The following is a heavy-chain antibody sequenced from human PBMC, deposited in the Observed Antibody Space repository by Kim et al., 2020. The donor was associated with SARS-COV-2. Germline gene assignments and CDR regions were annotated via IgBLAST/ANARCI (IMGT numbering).Heavy chain of an antibody. J-gene: IGHJ3*02. V-gene: IGHV4-59*08. CDR1: GGSISSYY. D-gene: IGHD1-1*01. Sequence: SETLSLTCTVSGGSISSYYWSWIRQPPGKGLEWIGYIYYSGSTNYNPSLKSRVTISVDTSKNQFSLKLSSVTAADTAVYYCAELHTGTVVGHAFDIWGQGTMVTVSS. CDR2: IYYSGST. CDR3: AELHTGTVVGHAFDI.